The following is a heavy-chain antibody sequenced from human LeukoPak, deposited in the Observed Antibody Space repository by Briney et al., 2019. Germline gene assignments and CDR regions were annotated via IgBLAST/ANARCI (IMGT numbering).Heavy chain of an antibody. V-gene: IGHV3-23*01. CDR3: AKVLGSRIAVSDPFDY. Sequence: GGSLRLSCAAPGFPFSGYALNWVRQAPGKGLEWVSAISGSGGTIFYSDSVKGRFTISRDHSKNTLYLQMNSLRAEDTAVYYCAKVLGSRIAVSDPFDYWGQGTLVTVSS. D-gene: IGHD2-21*01. CDR2: ISGSGGTI. J-gene: IGHJ4*02. CDR1: GFPFSGYA.